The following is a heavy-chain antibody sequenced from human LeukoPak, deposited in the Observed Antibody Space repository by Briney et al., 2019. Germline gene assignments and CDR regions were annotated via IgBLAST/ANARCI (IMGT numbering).Heavy chain of an antibody. J-gene: IGHJ6*03. CDR1: GYTFTSYY. Sequence: ASVKVSCKASGYTFTSYYMHWVRQAPGQGLEWMGLINPTGGSTGYAQKFQGRVTMTRNTSISTAYMELSSLRSEDTAVYYCARGSRAAAYYYYYYMDVWGKGTTVTISS. CDR2: INPTGGST. V-gene: IGHV1-46*01. CDR3: ARGSRAAAYYYYYYMDV. D-gene: IGHD6-13*01.